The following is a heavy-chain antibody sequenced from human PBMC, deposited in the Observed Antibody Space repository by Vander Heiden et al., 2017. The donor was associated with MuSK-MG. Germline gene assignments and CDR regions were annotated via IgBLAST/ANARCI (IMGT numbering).Heavy chain of an antibody. D-gene: IGHD3-10*01. CDR1: GFTFDDYA. CDR2: ISWNSGSI. Sequence: EVQLVESGGGLVQPGRSLRLSCPASGFTFDDYAMHWVRQAPGKGLGWVSGISWNSGSIGYADSVKGRFTISRDNAKNSLYLQMNSLRAEDTALYYCAKDPAWFGEASGGMDVWGQGTTVTVSS. J-gene: IGHJ6*02. CDR3: AKDPAWFGEASGGMDV. V-gene: IGHV3-9*01.